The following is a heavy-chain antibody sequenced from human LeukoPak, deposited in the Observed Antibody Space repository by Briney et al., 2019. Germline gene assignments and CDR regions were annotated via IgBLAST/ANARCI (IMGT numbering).Heavy chain of an antibody. Sequence: SQTLSLTCAVSGGSISSGGYSWSWIRQPPGKGLEWIGYIYHSGSTYYNPSLKSRVTISVDRSKNQFSLKLSSVTAADTAVYYCARLGYCSSTSCYGGWFDPWCQGTLVTVSS. D-gene: IGHD2-2*01. J-gene: IGHJ5*02. V-gene: IGHV4-30-2*01. CDR3: ARLGYCSSTSCYGGWFDP. CDR2: IYHSGST. CDR1: GGSISSGGYS.